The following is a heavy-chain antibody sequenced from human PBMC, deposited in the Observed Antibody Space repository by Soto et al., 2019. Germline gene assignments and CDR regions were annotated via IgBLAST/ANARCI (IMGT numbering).Heavy chain of an antibody. D-gene: IGHD5-18*01. CDR3: ARTDTAMDYYYYYGMDV. CDR2: ISAYNGNT. J-gene: IGHJ6*02. V-gene: IGHV1-18*01. Sequence: ASVKVSCKASGYTFTSYGISWVRQAPGQGLEWMGWISAYNGNTNYAQKLQGRVTMTTDTSTSTAYMELRSLRSDDTAVYYCARTDTAMDYYYYYGMDVWGQGTTVTVSS. CDR1: GYTFTSYG.